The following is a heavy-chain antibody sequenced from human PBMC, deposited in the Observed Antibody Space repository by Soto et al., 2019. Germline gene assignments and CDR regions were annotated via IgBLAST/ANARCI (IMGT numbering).Heavy chain of an antibody. V-gene: IGHV5-51*01. CDR1: GYSFTSYW. D-gene: IGHD1-26*01. Sequence: LGESLKISCKGSGYSFTSYWIGWVRQMPGKGLEWMGIIYPGDSDTRYSPSFQGQVTISADKSISTAYLQWSSLKASDTAMYYCARPLDPYSGSCGWSAFDIWGQGTMVTVSS. CDR2: IYPGDSDT. CDR3: ARPLDPYSGSCGWSAFDI. J-gene: IGHJ3*02.